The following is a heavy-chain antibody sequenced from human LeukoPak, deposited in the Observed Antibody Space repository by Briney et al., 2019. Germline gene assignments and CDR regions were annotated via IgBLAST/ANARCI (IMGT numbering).Heavy chain of an antibody. D-gene: IGHD3-10*01. CDR3: ARVYYGSGNEGPLGY. V-gene: IGHV3-11*01. Sequence: GGSLRLSCAASGFVFSASYMSWVRKAPGKGLEWVSYISSSGSTIYYADSVKGRFTISRVNAKNSLYLQMNSLRAEDTAVYYCARVYYGSGNEGPLGYWGQGTLVTVSS. CDR1: GFVFSASY. J-gene: IGHJ4*02. CDR2: ISSSGSTI.